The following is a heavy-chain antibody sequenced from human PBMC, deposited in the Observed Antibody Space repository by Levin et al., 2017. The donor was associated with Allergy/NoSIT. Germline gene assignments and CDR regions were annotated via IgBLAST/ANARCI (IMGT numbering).Heavy chain of an antibody. V-gene: IGHV3-23*01. CDR1: GFTFSSYA. D-gene: IGHD5-12*01. Sequence: GGSLRLSCAASGFTFSSYALSWVRQAPGQGLEWVSAIYVSADSTYYSDSVKGRFTISRDSSKNTLYLHMSSLRAEDTAVYYGARSSRGYGTFDSWGQGTLVTVSS. CDR2: IYVSADST. J-gene: IGHJ4*02. CDR3: ARSSRGYGTFDS.